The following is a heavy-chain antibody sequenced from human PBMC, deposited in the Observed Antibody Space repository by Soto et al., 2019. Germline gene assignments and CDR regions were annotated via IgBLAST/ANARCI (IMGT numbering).Heavy chain of an antibody. V-gene: IGHV3-23*01. CDR1: GFTFSSFS. CDR3: AKCPVPYNWISRSNWYFNL. J-gene: IGHJ2*01. CDR2: TSASGNNT. D-gene: IGHD1-20*01. Sequence: PGGSLRLSCAASGFTFSSFSMSWVRQAPGRGLEWVSATSASGNNTFYADSVKGRFTISRDNSKNTLYLQMNSLRAEDTAVYYCAKCPVPYNWISRSNWYFNLSGRGTLVTVSS.